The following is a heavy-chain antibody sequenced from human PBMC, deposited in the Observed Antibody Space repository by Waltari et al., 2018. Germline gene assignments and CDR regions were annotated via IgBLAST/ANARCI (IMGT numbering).Heavy chain of an antibody. J-gene: IGHJ4*02. V-gene: IGHV1-18*01. Sequence: QVQLVQSGAEVKKPGASVKVSCKASGYTFTSYGISWVRQAPGQRLAWMGWISPYKGNTNEEQKLQGRVTMTTDTATSTAYMELRSLRSDDTAVYYCARDLGYSSSSKGWWDYWGQGTLVTVSS. D-gene: IGHD6-6*01. CDR3: ARDLGYSSSSKGWWDY. CDR1: GYTFTSYG. CDR2: ISPYKGNT.